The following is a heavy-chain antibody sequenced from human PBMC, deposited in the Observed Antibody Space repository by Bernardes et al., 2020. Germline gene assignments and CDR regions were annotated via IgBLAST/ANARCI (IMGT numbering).Heavy chain of an antibody. CDR2: FDPEDGET. Sequence: AAVKDSCKVSGYTLTALSMHWVRQAPGKGLEWMGGFDPEDGETIYAQKFQGRVTMTEDTSTDTAYMELSSLRSEDTAVYYCATSTIFGVAPNWFDPWGQGTLVTGSS. V-gene: IGHV1-24*01. CDR1: GYTLTALS. J-gene: IGHJ5*02. CDR3: ATSTIFGVAPNWFDP. D-gene: IGHD3-3*01.